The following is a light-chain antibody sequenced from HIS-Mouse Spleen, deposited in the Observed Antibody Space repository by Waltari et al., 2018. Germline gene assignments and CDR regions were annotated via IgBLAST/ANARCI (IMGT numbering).Light chain of an antibody. CDR3: QAWDSSYSV. CDR2: QDS. J-gene: IGLJ2*01. Sequence: SYELTQPPSVSVSPGQTASITCSGDKLGDKYACWYQQKPGQSPVLVIYQDSKRPPGIPERFSGAKSGNTATLTISGTQAMDEADYYGQAWDSSYSVFGGGTKLTVL. V-gene: IGLV3-1*01. CDR1: KLGDKY.